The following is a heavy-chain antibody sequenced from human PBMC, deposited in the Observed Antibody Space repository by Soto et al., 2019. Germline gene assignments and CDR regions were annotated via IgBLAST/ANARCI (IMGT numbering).Heavy chain of an antibody. CDR2: IYYSGRA. D-gene: IGHD2-15*01. CDR1: GGFISNYY. V-gene: IGHV4-59*01. J-gene: IGHJ4*02. CDR3: ARAGAATLSDY. Sequence: QVQLQESGPGLVKASETLSLTCTVSGGFISNYYCSWIRQPPGKGLEWIGYIYYSGRANYNPSLKSRVTISVDTSKNQFSLKLSSVTAADTAVYYCARAGAATLSDYWGQGTLVTVSS.